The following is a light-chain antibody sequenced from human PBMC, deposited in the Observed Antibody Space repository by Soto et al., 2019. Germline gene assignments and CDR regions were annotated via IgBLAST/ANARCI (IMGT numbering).Light chain of an antibody. CDR2: GNT. V-gene: IGLV1-47*02. CDR3: AAWDDSLRGYV. CDR1: SSNIGRNY. Sequence: QSVLSQPPSASGTPGQRVTIPCSGSSSNIGRNYIYWYQQLPGTAPKLLIYGNTQRPSGVPDRFSGSKSGTSVSLAISGLRSEDEADYYCAAWDDSLRGYVFGTGTKVTVL. J-gene: IGLJ1*01.